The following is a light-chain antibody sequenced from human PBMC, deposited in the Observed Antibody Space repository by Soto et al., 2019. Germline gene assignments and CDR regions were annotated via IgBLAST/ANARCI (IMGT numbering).Light chain of an antibody. Sequence: EIVLTQSPATLSLSPGERATVSCRASQSVSSYLAWYQQKPGQAPRLLLYDASTRATGIPARFSGSGSGTDFTLTISSLEPEDFAVYYCQQRSSWPLTFGQGTKVEIK. CDR1: QSVSSY. V-gene: IGKV3-11*01. CDR2: DAS. J-gene: IGKJ1*01. CDR3: QQRSSWPLT.